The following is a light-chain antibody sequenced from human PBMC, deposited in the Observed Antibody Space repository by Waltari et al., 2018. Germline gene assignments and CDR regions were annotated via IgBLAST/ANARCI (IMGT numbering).Light chain of an antibody. CDR3: LQYSHWPPWT. J-gene: IGKJ1*01. Sequence: EIEMTQSPATLSVSPGEIATLSCRASQSVGSKLAWYQQKPGQAPRLLIYDAYTRATGIPARFSGSGSGTEFTLTISSLQSDDFAVYHCLQYSHWPPWTFGQGTKVEIK. CDR1: QSVGSK. CDR2: DAY. V-gene: IGKV3-15*01.